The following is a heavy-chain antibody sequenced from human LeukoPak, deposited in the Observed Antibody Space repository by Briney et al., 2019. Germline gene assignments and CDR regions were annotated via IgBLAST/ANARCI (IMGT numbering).Heavy chain of an antibody. CDR3: AKDQGVGATFFDY. V-gene: IGHV3-23*01. Sequence: PGESLRLSCAASGFTFSSYDMSWVRQAPGKGLEWVSAISGSGGSTYYADSVKGRFTISRDNSKNTLYLQMNSLRAEDTAVYYCAKDQGVGATFFDYWGQGTLVTISS. CDR1: GFTFSSYD. J-gene: IGHJ4*02. D-gene: IGHD1-26*01. CDR2: ISGSGGST.